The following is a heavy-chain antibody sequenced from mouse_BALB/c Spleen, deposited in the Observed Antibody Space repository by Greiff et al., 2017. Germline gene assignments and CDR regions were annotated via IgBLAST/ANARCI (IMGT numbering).Heavy chain of an antibody. CDR1: GFNIKDYY. CDR3: ARARAWFAY. CDR2: IDPENGNT. V-gene: IGHV14-1*02. Sequence: SGAELVRPGALVKLSCKASGFNIKDYYMHWVKQRPEQGLEWIGWIDPENGNTIYDPKFQGKASITADTSSNTAYLQLSSLTSEDTAVYYCARARAWFAYWGQGTLVTVSA. J-gene: IGHJ3*01. D-gene: IGHD3-1*01.